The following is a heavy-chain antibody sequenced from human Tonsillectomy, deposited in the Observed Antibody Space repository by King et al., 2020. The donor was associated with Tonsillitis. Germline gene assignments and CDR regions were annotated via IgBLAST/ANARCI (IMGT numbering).Heavy chain of an antibody. CDR1: GGSFSGYY. CDR2: INHSGST. Sequence: VQLQQWGAGLLKPSETLSLTCAVYGGSFSGYYWNWIRQPPGKGLEWIGEINHSGSTNYNPSLKSRVTISVDTSKSQFALKLSSVTAADTAVYYCARGETLQGDWFDPWGQGTLSPSPQ. D-gene: IGHD4-11*01. CDR3: ARGETLQGDWFDP. J-gene: IGHJ5*02. V-gene: IGHV4-34*01.